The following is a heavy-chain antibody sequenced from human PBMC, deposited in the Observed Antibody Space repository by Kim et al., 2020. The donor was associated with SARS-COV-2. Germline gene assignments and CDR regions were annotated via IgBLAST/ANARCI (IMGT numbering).Heavy chain of an antibody. V-gene: IGHV3-48*03. CDR1: GFTFSSYE. Sequence: GGSLRLSCAASGFTFSSYEMNWVRQAPGKGLEWVSYISSSGSTIYYADSVKGRFTISRDNAKNSLYLQMNSLRAEDTAVYYCAREGSSSWYLVDYWGQGTLVPVSS. CDR3: AREGSSSWYLVDY. CDR2: ISSSGSTI. J-gene: IGHJ4*02. D-gene: IGHD6-13*01.